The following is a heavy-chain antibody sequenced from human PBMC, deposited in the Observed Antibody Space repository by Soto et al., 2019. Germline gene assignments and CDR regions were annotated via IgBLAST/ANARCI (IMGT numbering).Heavy chain of an antibody. CDR3: ARGQWELLFYGMDV. V-gene: IGHV1-69*13. CDR2: IIPIFGTA. Sequence: GASVKVSCKASGGTFSSYAISWVRQAPGQGLEWMGGIIPIFGTANYAQKFQGRVTITADESTSTAYMELSSLRSEDTAVYYCARGQWELLFYGMDVWGQGTTVTVSS. CDR1: GGTFSSYA. J-gene: IGHJ6*02. D-gene: IGHD1-26*01.